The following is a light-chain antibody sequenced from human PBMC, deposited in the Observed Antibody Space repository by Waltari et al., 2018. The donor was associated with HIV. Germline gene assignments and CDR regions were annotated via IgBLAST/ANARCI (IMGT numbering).Light chain of an antibody. CDR1: TSTIGTNY. CDR2: RNN. J-gene: IGLJ2*01. Sequence: SVMTQPPSASATPGQRVIISSSGSTSTIGTNYVSWYQHLPGPSPKLLIHRNNQRPSGVPDRFAVPTSGTSASLAISGLRSEDEADYYCVAWDDSARGVVFGGGTKVAVL. V-gene: IGLV1-47*01. CDR3: VAWDDSARGVV.